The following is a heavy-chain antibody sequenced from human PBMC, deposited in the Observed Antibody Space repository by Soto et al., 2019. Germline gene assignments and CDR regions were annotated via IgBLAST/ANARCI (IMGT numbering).Heavy chain of an antibody. D-gene: IGHD5-18*01. CDR2: INAGNGNT. V-gene: IGHV1-3*01. Sequence: ASVKVSCKASGYTFTSYAMHWVRQAPGQRLEWMGWINAGNGNTKYSQKFQGRVTITRDTSASTAYMELSSLRSEDTAVYDCARSPGYSYGDYWGQGTLVTVSS. CDR1: GYTFTSYA. CDR3: ARSPGYSYGDY. J-gene: IGHJ4*02.